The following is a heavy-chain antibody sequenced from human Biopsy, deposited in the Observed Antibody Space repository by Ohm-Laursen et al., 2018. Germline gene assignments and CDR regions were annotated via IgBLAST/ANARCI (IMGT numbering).Heavy chain of an antibody. CDR1: GFTVYNNY. V-gene: IGHV3-53*01. D-gene: IGHD3-16*01. Sequence: SLRLSCTASGFTVYNNYMTWVRQAPGKGLEWVSSLHDRGVTYYADSVKGRFTISGDNSKNTQYLQMNGLRAEDTAVYFCQGGHLPPGQFYGVDAWGQGTTVTVSS. J-gene: IGHJ6*02. CDR2: LHDRGVT. CDR3: QGGHLPPGQFYGVDA.